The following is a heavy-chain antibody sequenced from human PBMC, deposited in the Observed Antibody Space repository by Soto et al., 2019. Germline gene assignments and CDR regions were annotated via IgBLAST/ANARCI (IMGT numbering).Heavy chain of an antibody. V-gene: IGHV4-39*01. CDR3: VSQRTSVLTQAYFDY. CDR1: GGSVSNSNYY. Sequence: ETLSLTCPVSGGSVSNSNYYWGWIRESPGKGLEWIGSVYYRGRSYSKSSVKSRVTISVDTSKNQFSLNLNSVTASDTAVYFCVSQRTSVLTQAYFDYWGPGAPVTVSS. J-gene: IGHJ4*02. CDR2: VYYRGRS. D-gene: IGHD2-8*01.